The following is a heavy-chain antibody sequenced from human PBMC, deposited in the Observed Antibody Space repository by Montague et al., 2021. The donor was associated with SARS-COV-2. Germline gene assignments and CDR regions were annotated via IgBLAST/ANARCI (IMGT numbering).Heavy chain of an antibody. J-gene: IGHJ6*02. D-gene: IGHD6-13*01. CDR1: GGSISSSSYY. CDR2: IYYSGST. V-gene: IGHV4-39*07. Sequence: SETLSLTCTVSGGSISSSSYYWGWIRQPPGKGLEWIGSIYYSGSTYYNPSPKSRVTISVDTSKNQFSLKLSSVTAADTAVYYCARVGRQQLVRLSGMDVWGQGTTGTVSS. CDR3: ARVGRQQLVRLSGMDV.